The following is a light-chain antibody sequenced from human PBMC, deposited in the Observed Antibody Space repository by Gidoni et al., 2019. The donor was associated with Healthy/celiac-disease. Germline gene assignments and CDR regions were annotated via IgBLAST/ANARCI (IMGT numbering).Light chain of an antibody. CDR2: DAS. J-gene: IGKJ4*01. CDR3: QQRSNWPLT. Sequence: IVLTPSPATLSLSPGERATLSCRASQNVSSYLAWYQQKPGQAPRLLIYDASNRATGIPARFSGSGSGTDFTLTISSLEPEDFAVYYCQQRSNWPLTFGGGTKVEIK. CDR1: QNVSSY. V-gene: IGKV3-11*01.